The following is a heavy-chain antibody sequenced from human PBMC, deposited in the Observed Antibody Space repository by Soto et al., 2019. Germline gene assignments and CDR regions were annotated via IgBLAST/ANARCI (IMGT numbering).Heavy chain of an antibody. CDR2: ISSTTNYI. CDR1: GFTFTRYS. CDR3: ARESEDLTSNFDY. V-gene: IGHV3-21*01. Sequence: GGSLRLSCAASGFTFTRYSMNWVRQAPGKGLEWVSSISSTTNYIYYADSMKGRFTVSRDNAKNSVYLEMNSLSAEDTAVYYCARESEDLTSNFDYWGQETLVTVS. J-gene: IGHJ4*02.